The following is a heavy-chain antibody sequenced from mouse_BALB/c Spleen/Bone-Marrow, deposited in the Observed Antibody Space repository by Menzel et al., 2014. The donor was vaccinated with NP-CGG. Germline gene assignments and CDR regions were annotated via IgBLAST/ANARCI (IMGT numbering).Heavy chain of an antibody. CDR1: GYTFTSYW. Sequence: QVQLQQSGAELVRPGASVKLSCKASGYTFTSYWINWVKQRPGQGLEWIGNIYPSDNYTNYNQKFKDKATLTVDKSSSTAHMQLSSPTSEDSAVYYCTRTYEYFDYRGQGTTLTVSS. V-gene: IGHV1-69*02. J-gene: IGHJ2*01. CDR2: IYPSDNYT. D-gene: IGHD2-3*01. CDR3: TRTYEYFDY.